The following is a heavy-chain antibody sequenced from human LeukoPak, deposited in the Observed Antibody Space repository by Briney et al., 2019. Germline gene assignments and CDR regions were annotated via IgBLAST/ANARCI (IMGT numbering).Heavy chain of an antibody. CDR2: IKQDGSEK. CDR3: ARRGTSSSWAHFDY. Sequence: GGSLRLSCAASGFTFSSYWMTWVRQAPGKGLEWVAKIKQDGSEKYYVDSVKGRFTISRDNAKNSLYLQMNSLGAEDTAVYYCARRGTSSSWAHFDYWGQGTLVAVSS. V-gene: IGHV3-7*05. CDR1: GFTFSSYW. J-gene: IGHJ4*02. D-gene: IGHD6-13*01.